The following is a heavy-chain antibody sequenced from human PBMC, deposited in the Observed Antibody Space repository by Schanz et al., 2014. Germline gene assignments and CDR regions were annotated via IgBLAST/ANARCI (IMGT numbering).Heavy chain of an antibody. V-gene: IGHV3-21*02. CDR1: GFTLSGYS. D-gene: IGHD1-1*01. CDR2: ISSSSSYL. CDR3: ARDGYNSMSRKVYYFDF. Sequence: EVQLMESGGRLVKPGESLILSCVTSGFTLSGYSMNWVRQAPGKGLEWVSSISSSSSYLYYADSVKGRFTISRDNAQNLLFLQLSGLTAEDTAVYFCARDGYNSMSRKVYYFDFWGLGTQVTVST. J-gene: IGHJ4*02.